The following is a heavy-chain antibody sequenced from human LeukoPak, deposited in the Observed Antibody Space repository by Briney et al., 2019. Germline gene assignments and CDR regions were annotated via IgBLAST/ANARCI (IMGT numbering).Heavy chain of an antibody. CDR3: ARGVGSSWYTHFDY. V-gene: IGHV3-11*06. D-gene: IGHD6-13*01. CDR1: GFTFSDNY. CDR2: ISSSSSYI. Sequence: PGGSLRLSCAASGFTFSDNYMSWIRQAPGKGLEWVSSISSSSSYIYYADSVKGRFTISRDNAKNSLYLQMNSLRAEDTAVYYCARGVGSSWYTHFDYWGQGTLVTVSS. J-gene: IGHJ4*02.